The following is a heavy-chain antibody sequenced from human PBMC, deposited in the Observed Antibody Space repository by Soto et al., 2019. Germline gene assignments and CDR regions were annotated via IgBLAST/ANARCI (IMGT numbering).Heavy chain of an antibody. V-gene: IGHV3-15*01. Sequence: DVQVVESGGGLVKPGGSLRLSCAVSGFTFINAWMFWVRQAPGQGLEWVGRIKSKTDGGTADYAAPVKGRFTISRDDSKNTLYLQMNSLKTEDTXXYYXXXRXXGYSYGLSGLDYWGQGTLVTVSS. CDR3: XXRXXGYSYGLSGLDY. J-gene: IGHJ4*02. CDR1: GFTFINAW. D-gene: IGHD5-18*01. CDR2: IKSKTDGGTA.